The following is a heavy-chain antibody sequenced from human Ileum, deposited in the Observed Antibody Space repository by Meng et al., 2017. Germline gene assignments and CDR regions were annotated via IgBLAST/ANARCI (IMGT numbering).Heavy chain of an antibody. D-gene: IGHD2/OR15-2a*01. CDR1: GDSISSSNW. Sequence: VQLQESGPGLAEPSGTLSLTCVVSGDSISSSNWWNWVRQPPGKGLEWIGEIFHTGSTNYNPSLKSRVTISADKSKNQFSLNLSSVTAADTAVYYCATNKNKKIDYWGQGTLVTVSS. V-gene: IGHV4-4*02. CDR3: ATNKNKKIDY. J-gene: IGHJ4*02. CDR2: IFHTGST.